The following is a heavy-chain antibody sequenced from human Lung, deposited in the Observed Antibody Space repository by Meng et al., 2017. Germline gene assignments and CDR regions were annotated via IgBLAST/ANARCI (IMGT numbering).Heavy chain of an antibody. D-gene: IGHD1-26*01. J-gene: IGHJ4*02. CDR1: GGSITSSTW. Sequence: QVQLQGSGPGLVKPSGTLSLTCAVSGGSITSSTWWSWVRHTPGKGLEWFGEIFHSGSTNYNPPLESRVTISVDKSKNQFSLKVYSVTAADTATYYCARFDISSSGRGDYWGQGILVTVSS. V-gene: IGHV4-4*02. CDR2: IFHSGST. CDR3: ARFDISSSGRGDY.